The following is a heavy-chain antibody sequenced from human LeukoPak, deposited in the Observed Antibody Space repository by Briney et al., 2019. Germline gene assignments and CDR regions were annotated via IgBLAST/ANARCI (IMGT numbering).Heavy chain of an antibody. CDR1: GFTFSSYW. CDR3: ARGTRWLTGPPDY. CDR2: INSDGSST. Sequence: GGSLRLSCAASGFTFSSYWMHWVCQAPGKGLVWVSRINSDGSSTSYADSVKGRFTISRDNAKNTLYLQMNSLRAEDTAVYYCARGTRWLTGPPDYWGQGTLVTVSS. D-gene: IGHD7-27*01. V-gene: IGHV3-74*01. J-gene: IGHJ4*02.